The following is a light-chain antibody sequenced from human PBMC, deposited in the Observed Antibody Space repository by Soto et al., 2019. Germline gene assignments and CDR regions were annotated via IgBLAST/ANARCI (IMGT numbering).Light chain of an antibody. J-gene: IGKJ2*01. CDR3: QLYGYPPLYA. CDR2: GAS. Sequence: EVGLTQSPGTLSLSPGERATLSCRASQSVDINYLAWYQQRLGQAPRLLIYGASNRATGIPDRFDGSGSGRDFTLTISRLEPEDFAAYYCQLYGYPPLYAFGQGTKLEIK. V-gene: IGKV3-20*01. CDR1: QSVDINY.